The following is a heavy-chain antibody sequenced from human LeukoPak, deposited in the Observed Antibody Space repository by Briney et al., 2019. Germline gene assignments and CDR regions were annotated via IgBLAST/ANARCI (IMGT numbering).Heavy chain of an antibody. V-gene: IGHV1-69*01. Sequence: SVKVSCKASGGTFSSYTISWVRQAPGQGLEWMGGIIPIFGTANYAQKFQGRVTITADESTSTAYMELSSLRSEDTAVYHCAREWGHDSSGYYYAYWGQGTLVTVSS. J-gene: IGHJ4*02. CDR1: GGTFSSYT. D-gene: IGHD3-22*01. CDR3: AREWGHDSSGYYYAY. CDR2: IIPIFGTA.